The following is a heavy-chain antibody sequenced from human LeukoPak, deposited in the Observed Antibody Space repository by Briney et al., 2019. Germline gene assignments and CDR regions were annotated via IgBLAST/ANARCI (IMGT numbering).Heavy chain of an antibody. V-gene: IGHV3-33*01. Sequence: GGSLRLSCAASGFSFSNYGMHWVRQAPGKGLEWVALIWFDGSNKYYADSVKGRFTISRDSSKNTLYLQMNSLRAEDTAVYYCARTSYDSTWAMDFFDFWGQGSLVTVSS. D-gene: IGHD3-22*01. CDR2: IWFDGSNK. J-gene: IGHJ4*02. CDR1: GFSFSNYG. CDR3: ARTSYDSTWAMDFFDF.